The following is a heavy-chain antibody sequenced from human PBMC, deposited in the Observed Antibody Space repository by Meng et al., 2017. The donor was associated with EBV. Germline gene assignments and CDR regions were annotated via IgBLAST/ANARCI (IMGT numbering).Heavy chain of an antibody. J-gene: IGHJ5*02. Sequence: VQLVGAGGGGVQAGRSLRLSCAVSGFTFSGYGMFWVRQAPGKGPEWVAILPSDGGNTYYSDSVKGRFTISRDNSKKTLYLQMNSLRAEDTAVYYCARDLSGRFDPWGQGTLVTVSS. D-gene: IGHD1-26*01. CDR1: GFTFSGYG. CDR2: LPSDGGNT. V-gene: IGHV3-30*03. CDR3: ARDLSGRFDP.